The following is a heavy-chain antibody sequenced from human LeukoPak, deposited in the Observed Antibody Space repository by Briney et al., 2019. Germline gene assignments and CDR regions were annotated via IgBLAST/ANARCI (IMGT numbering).Heavy chain of an antibody. CDR3: ARSPYYDFWSGYSDYGMDV. CDR2: IYYSGST. V-gene: IGHV4-59*01. D-gene: IGHD3-3*01. J-gene: IGHJ6*02. CDR1: GGSISSYY. Sequence: PSETLSLTCTVSGGSISSYYWSWIRQPPGKGLEWIGYIYYSGSTNYNPSLKSRVTISVDTSKNQFSLELSSVTAADTAVYYCARSPYYDFWSGYSDYGMDVWGQGTTVTVSS.